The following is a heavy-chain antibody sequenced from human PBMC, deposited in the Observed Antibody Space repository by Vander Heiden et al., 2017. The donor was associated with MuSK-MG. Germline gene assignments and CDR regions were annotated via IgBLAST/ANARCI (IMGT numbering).Heavy chain of an antibody. D-gene: IGHD6-19*01. Sequence: SGAASGFTFSSYAMSWVRQAPGKGLEWVSAISGSGGSTYYADSVKGRFTISRDNSKNTLYLQMNSLRAEHTAVYYCAKSPPRDSSVAGTFDYWGQGTLVTVSS. V-gene: IGHV3-23*01. CDR1: GFTFSSYA. J-gene: IGHJ4*02. CDR2: ISGSGGST. CDR3: AKSPPRDSSVAGTFDY.